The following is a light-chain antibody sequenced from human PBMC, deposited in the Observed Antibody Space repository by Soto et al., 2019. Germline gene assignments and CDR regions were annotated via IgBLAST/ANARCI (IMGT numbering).Light chain of an antibody. CDR3: KQNNSYPLT. Sequence: DIQMTQSPSTLSASVGDRVTITCRASQSISSWLAWYQQKPGKAPNLLIYKASSLESGVPSRFTGRGFGTKFTLTFSSLKPDVFGTYGRKQNNSYPLTLGGGTTVET. J-gene: IGKJ4*01. CDR2: KAS. CDR1: QSISSW. V-gene: IGKV1-5*03.